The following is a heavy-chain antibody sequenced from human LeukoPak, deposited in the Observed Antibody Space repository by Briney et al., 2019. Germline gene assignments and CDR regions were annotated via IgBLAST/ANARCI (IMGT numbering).Heavy chain of an antibody. CDR1: GGSFSPHY. Sequence: SETLSLTCTVSGGSFSPHYGSWIGQPPGKGRDWIRYFYYPRPPHYHPSLNSRVPISIPMPKNPFSLNLRSVTAADTAVYPCARHYNLAFDYWGQGTLVTVSS. D-gene: IGHD1-14*01. J-gene: IGHJ4*02. V-gene: IGHV4-59*08. CDR2: FYYPRPP. CDR3: ARHYNLAFDY.